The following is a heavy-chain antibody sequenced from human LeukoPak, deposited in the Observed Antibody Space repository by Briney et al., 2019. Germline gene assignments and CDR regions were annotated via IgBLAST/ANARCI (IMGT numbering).Heavy chain of an antibody. CDR2: IKEVGSEK. J-gene: IGHJ4*02. D-gene: IGHD6-19*01. CDR1: GFTFSSYW. Sequence: QSGGSLRLSCAASGFTFSSYWMSWVRQAPGKWLERVANIKEVGSEKYYVDSVKGRFTISRDNAKNSLYLQMNSLRAEDTAVYYCARDSVSSGWSSDTYYFDYWGQGTLVTVSS. V-gene: IGHV3-7*03. CDR3: ARDSVSSGWSSDTYYFDY.